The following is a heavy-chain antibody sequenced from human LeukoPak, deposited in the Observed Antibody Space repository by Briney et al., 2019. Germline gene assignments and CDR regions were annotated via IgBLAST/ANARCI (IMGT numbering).Heavy chain of an antibody. D-gene: IGHD6-19*01. Sequence: GGSLRLSCTASGFSFNAYWMHWVRQAPGTGLEWVAIMSYDENTKYYADSVKGRFTVSRDNSKNTLYLQMNSLRAEDTAVYYCASGAVAGTYYFDYWGQGTLVTVSS. CDR1: GFSFNAYW. CDR2: MSYDENTK. J-gene: IGHJ4*02. V-gene: IGHV3-30*03. CDR3: ASGAVAGTYYFDY.